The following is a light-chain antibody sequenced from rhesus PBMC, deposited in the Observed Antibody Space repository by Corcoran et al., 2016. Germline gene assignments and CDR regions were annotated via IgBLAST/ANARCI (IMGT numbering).Light chain of an antibody. CDR2: EVS. CDR3: MQALEFPYS. Sequence: DIVMTQTPLSLPVTPGEPASISCRSSQSLLESEDGNTYLDWYLQKPGQSPQLLIYEVSNRDSGVPARVRGSGSDTDVTRKISRVEAEDVGVYYCMQALEFPYSFGQGTKVEIK. CDR1: QSLLESEDGNTY. J-gene: IGKJ2*01. V-gene: IGKV2-104*02.